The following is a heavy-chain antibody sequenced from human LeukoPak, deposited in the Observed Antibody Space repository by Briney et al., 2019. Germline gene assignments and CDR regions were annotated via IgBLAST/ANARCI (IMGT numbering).Heavy chain of an antibody. CDR2: MDPNSANT. Sequence: ASVKVSCKASGYTFTSYDINWVRQATGQGLEWMGWMDPNSANTAYAQKFQGRVTMTTNTSISTAYMELSSLRSEDTAVYYCARGVQYSYGKYYFNYWGQGTLVTVSS. D-gene: IGHD5-18*01. CDR1: GYTFTSYD. J-gene: IGHJ4*02. CDR3: ARGVQYSYGKYYFNY. V-gene: IGHV1-8*01.